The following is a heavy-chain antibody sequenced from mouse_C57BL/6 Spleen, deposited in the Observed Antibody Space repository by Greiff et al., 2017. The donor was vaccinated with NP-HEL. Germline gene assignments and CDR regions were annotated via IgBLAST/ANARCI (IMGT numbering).Heavy chain of an antibody. Sequence: VQLQQPGAELVKPGASVKMSCKASGYTFTSYWITWVKQRPGQGLEWIGDIYPGCGSTKYNETFKGKATLTVDTASSTAYMQLSSLTSEVSSVYYCASGTITTVVASDWYFDVWGTGTTVTVSS. CDR3: ASGTITTVVASDWYFDV. J-gene: IGHJ1*03. CDR2: IYPGCGST. D-gene: IGHD1-1*01. CDR1: GYTFTSYW. V-gene: IGHV1-55*01.